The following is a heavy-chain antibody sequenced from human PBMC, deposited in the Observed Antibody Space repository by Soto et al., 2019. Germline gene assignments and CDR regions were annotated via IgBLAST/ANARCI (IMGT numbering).Heavy chain of an antibody. J-gene: IGHJ4*02. Sequence: EVQLLESGGDLVQPGGSLRLSCAASGFTFTNYLMTWVRQAPGKGLEWVSSIDKSGGDTYYADSVKGRFTISRDNSKNTLYLRMNGLRAEDTALYYCAKDTYSSSWYFWGQGTLVTVSS. V-gene: IGHV3-23*05. CDR1: GFTFTNYL. CDR2: IDKSGGDT. D-gene: IGHD6-13*01. CDR3: AKDTYSSSWYF.